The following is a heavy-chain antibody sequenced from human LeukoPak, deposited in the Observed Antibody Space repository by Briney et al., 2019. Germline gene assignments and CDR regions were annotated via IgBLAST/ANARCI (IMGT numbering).Heavy chain of an antibody. CDR1: GFTFSSYS. V-gene: IGHV3-48*04. CDR3: TRDCTNSVCYLDY. J-gene: IGHJ4*02. CDR2: ISSSSSTI. D-gene: IGHD2-8*01. Sequence: GGSLRLSCAASGFTFSSYSMNWVRQAPGKGLEWVSYISSSSSTIYYADSVKGRFTISRDNAKNSLYLQMNSLRAEDTAVYYCTRDCTNSVCYLDYWGQGTLVTVSS.